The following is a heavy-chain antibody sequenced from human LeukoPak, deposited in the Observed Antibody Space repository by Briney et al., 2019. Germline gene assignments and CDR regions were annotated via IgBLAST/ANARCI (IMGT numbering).Heavy chain of an antibody. CDR2: VYASGSS. Sequence: SETLSLTCTVSGGSIGTHYWGWIRQPAGKGLEWIGRVYASGSSNYNPSLKSRVTISVDTSKNQFSLKLSSVTAADTAVYYCARGPDYYDNWFDPWGQGTLVTVSS. J-gene: IGHJ5*02. D-gene: IGHD3-22*01. CDR1: GGSIGTHY. CDR3: ARGPDYYDNWFDP. V-gene: IGHV4-4*07.